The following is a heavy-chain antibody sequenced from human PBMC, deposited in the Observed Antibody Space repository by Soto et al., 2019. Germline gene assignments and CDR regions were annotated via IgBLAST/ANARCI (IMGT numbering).Heavy chain of an antibody. CDR3: ARGRAVAD. CDR2: IYYSGST. CDR1: GGSISSYY. V-gene: IGHV4-59*08. J-gene: IGHJ4*02. Sequence: SETLSLTCTVSGGSISSYYWSWIRQPPGKGLEWIGYIYYSGSTNYNPSLKSRVTISVDTSKNQFSLKLSSVTAADTAVYYCARGRAVADWGQGTLVTVSS. D-gene: IGHD6-19*01.